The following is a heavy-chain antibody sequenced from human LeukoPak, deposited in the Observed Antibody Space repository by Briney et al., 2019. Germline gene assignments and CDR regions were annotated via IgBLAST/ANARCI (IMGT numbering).Heavy chain of an antibody. CDR1: GFTFSRHS. Sequence: QPGGSLRLSCAGSGFTFSRHSMNWVRQAPGKGLEWVSYISSSISTISYADSVKGRFTISRDNAKNSLFLQMNSLRAEDTAVYYCATGGHAYCGGDCYRMDVWGKGTTVTVSS. D-gene: IGHD2-21*02. CDR2: ISSSISTI. V-gene: IGHV3-48*01. CDR3: ATGGHAYCGGDCYRMDV. J-gene: IGHJ6*03.